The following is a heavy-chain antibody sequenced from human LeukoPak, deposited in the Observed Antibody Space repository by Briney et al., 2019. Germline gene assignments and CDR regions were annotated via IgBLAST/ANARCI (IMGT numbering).Heavy chain of an antibody. Sequence: SEILSLTCTVSGGSISSSSYYWGWIRQPPGKGLEWIGSIYYSGSTCYNPSLKSRVTISVDTSKNQFSLKLSSVTAADTAVYYCARTGYSSSWSNFDYWGQGTLVTVSS. D-gene: IGHD6-13*01. J-gene: IGHJ4*02. CDR1: GGSISSSSYY. CDR3: ARTGYSSSWSNFDY. CDR2: IYYSGST. V-gene: IGHV4-39*01.